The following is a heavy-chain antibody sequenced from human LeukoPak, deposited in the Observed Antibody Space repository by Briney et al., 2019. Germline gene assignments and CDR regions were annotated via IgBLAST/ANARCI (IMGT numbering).Heavy chain of an antibody. J-gene: IGHJ4*02. Sequence: GGSLRLSCAASGFTFSSYGMHWVRQAPGKGLEWVAFIRYDGSNKYYADSVKGRFTISRDNSKNTLYLQMNSLRAEETAVYYCAKGGQTMVRGVIPRRLREYYFDYWGQGTLVTVSS. CDR2: IRYDGSNK. CDR1: GFTFSSYG. V-gene: IGHV3-30*02. CDR3: AKGGQTMVRGVIPRRLREYYFDY. D-gene: IGHD3-10*01.